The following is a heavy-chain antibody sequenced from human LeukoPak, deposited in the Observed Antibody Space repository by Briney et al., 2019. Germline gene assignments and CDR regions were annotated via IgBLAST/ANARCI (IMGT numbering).Heavy chain of an antibody. D-gene: IGHD3-9*01. CDR1: GGSISSSSYY. J-gene: IGHJ3*02. V-gene: IGHV4-39*01. CDR2: IYYSGST. CDR3: ARHEGGYDILTGYFTHAFDI. Sequence: SETLSLTCTVSGGSISSSSYYWGWIRQPPGKGLEWIGSIYYSGSTYYNPSLKSRVTISVDTPKNQFSLKLSSVTAADTAVYYCARHEGGYDILTGYFTHAFDIWGQGTMVTVSS.